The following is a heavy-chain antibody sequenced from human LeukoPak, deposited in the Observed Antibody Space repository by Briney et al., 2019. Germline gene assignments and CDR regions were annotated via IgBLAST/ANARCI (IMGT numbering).Heavy chain of an antibody. V-gene: IGHV1-69*13. D-gene: IGHD6-13*01. J-gene: IGHJ4*02. CDR2: IIPIFGTA. Sequence: SVKASCKASGGTFSSYAISWVRQAPGQGLEWMGGIIPIFGTANYAQKFQGRVTITADESTSTAYMELSSLRSEDTAVYYCARGSGIAAASSGYWGQGTLVTVSS. CDR3: ARGSGIAAASSGY. CDR1: GGTFSSYA.